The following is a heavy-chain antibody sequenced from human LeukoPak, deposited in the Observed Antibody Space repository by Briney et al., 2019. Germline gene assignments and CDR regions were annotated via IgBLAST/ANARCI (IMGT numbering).Heavy chain of an antibody. CDR1: DYTFTSYG. D-gene: IGHD6-19*01. Sequence: ASVKVSCKASDYTFTSYGISWVRQAPGQGLEWMGWISAYNGNTNYAQKLQGRVTMTTDTSTSTAYMELRSLRSDDTAVYYCAREGNSSGWPLPFDYWGQGTLVTVSS. V-gene: IGHV1-18*01. J-gene: IGHJ4*02. CDR3: AREGNSSGWPLPFDY. CDR2: ISAYNGNT.